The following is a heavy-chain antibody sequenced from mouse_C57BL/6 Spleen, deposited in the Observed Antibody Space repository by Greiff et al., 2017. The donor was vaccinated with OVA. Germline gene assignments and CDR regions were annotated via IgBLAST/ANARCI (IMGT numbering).Heavy chain of an antibody. CDR3: ARTGGSNVYWYFDV. CDR2: IDPSDSYT. J-gene: IGHJ1*03. V-gene: IGHV1-69*01. Sequence: QVQLQQPGAELVMPGASVKLSCKASGYTFTSYWMHWVKQRPGQGLEWIGEIDPSDSYTNYNQKFKGKSTLTVDKSSSTAYMQLSSLTSEDSAVYYCARTGGSNVYWYFDVWGTGTTVTVSS. CDR1: GYTFTSYW. D-gene: IGHD1-1*01.